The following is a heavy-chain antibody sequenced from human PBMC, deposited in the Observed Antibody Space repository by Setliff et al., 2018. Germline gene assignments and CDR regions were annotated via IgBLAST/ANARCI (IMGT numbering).Heavy chain of an antibody. Sequence: GGSLRLSCAASGFTFSNYAMHWVRQAPGKGLEWVAVISYDGSTKYYTDSVKGRFTISTDTSKSTPYLQMNSLRTEDTAVYYCARPLSSSWYVGLDSWGQGTLVTVSS. CDR3: ARPLSSSWYVGLDS. J-gene: IGHJ4*02. D-gene: IGHD6-13*01. CDR2: ISYDGSTK. CDR1: GFTFSNYA. V-gene: IGHV3-30*04.